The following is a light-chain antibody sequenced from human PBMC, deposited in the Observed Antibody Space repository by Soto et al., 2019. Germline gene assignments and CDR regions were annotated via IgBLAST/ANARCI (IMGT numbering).Light chain of an antibody. CDR2: AAS. CDR3: LQVSTFPRT. V-gene: IGKV1-12*01. J-gene: IGKJ1*01. Sequence: DIQMTQSPSSVSASVGDRVSITCRASQGIGGRLAWFQQKPGRAPQLLIQAASTLLSGVPSRFSGSGSGADFLLTINKLKPEDSASYYCLQVSTFPRTFGQGTKVEIK. CDR1: QGIGGR.